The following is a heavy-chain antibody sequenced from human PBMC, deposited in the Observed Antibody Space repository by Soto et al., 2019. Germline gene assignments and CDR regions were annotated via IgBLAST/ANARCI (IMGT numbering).Heavy chain of an antibody. CDR3: AKGGVAAARGYFDH. V-gene: IGHV3-23*01. D-gene: IGHD6-13*01. CDR1: GFIFRSYG. CDR2: ISGSGSVT. J-gene: IGHJ4*02. Sequence: EVQLLECGGGLVKPGGSLRLSCAASGFIFRSYGLSWVRQAPGKGLEWVSDISGSGSVTNYADSVKGRFTISRDNSNNTLSLQMDSLRAEDTAVYYCAKGGVAAARGYFDHWGQGTRVTVSS.